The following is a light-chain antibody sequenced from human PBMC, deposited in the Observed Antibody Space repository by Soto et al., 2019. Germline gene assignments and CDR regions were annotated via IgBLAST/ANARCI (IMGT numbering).Light chain of an antibody. J-gene: IGKJ4*01. CDR3: QQFRTYPT. Sequence: AIQLTQSPSSLSASIGDRVTITCRASQAISTNLAWYQHKPGTVPKVLIYDASILESGVPSRFSGSGSGTDFTLIISSLQPEDCATYYCQQFRTYPTFGGGTKVEVQ. CDR1: QAISTN. V-gene: IGKV1-13*02. CDR2: DAS.